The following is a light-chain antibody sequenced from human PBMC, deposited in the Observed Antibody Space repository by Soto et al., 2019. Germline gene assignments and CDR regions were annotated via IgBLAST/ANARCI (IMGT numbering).Light chain of an antibody. CDR2: EVR. CDR3: SSYTGTNNFGV. Sequence: QALLTQPPSDSGSRGQSLGIFRPCISIDGGCYTYVAWYQQHPGKAPKLVIYEVRKRPSGVPDRFSGSKSGNTASLTVSGLQAEDEADYYCSSYTGTNNFGVFGPGTKVTGL. CDR1: SIDGGCYTY. V-gene: IGLV2-8*01. J-gene: IGLJ1*01.